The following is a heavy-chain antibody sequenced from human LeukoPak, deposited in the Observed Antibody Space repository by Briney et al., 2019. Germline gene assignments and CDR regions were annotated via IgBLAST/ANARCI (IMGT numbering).Heavy chain of an antibody. V-gene: IGHV4-4*07. J-gene: IGHJ5*02. CDR1: GGSISSYY. CDR2: IYTSGST. Sequence: SETLSLTCTVSGGSISSYYWSWIRQPAGKGLEWIGRIYTSGSTNYNPSLKSRVTMSVDTSKNQFSLKLSSVTAADTAVYYCARSPTGYCSSTSCYEISWFDPWGQGTLVTVSS. D-gene: IGHD2-2*01. CDR3: ARSPTGYCSSTSCYEISWFDP.